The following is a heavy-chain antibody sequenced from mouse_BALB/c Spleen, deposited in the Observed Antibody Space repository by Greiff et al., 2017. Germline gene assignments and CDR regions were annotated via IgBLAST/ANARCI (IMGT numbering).Heavy chain of an antibody. J-gene: IGHJ3*01. CDR2: INPSTGYT. Sequence: QVQLKQSGAELAKPGASVKMSCKASGYTFTSYWMHWVKQRPGQGLEWIGYINPSTGYTEYNQKFKDKATLTADKSSSTAYMQLSSLTSEDSAVYYCAREKNYRYSFAYWGQGTLVTVSA. CDR1: GYTFTSYW. CDR3: AREKNYRYSFAY. V-gene: IGHV1-7*01. D-gene: IGHD2-14*01.